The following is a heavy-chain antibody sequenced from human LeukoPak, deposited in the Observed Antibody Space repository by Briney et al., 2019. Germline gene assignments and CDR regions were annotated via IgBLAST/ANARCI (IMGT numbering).Heavy chain of an antibody. D-gene: IGHD3-22*01. V-gene: IGHV3-74*01. CDR3: ARDAHYYDSSGYYSAPHFDY. Sequence: PGGSLRLSCAASGFTFSSYWMHWVRQAPGKGLVWVSRINSDGSSTSYADSEKGRFTISRDNAKNTLYLQMNSLRAEDTAVYYCARDAHYYDSSGYYSAPHFDYWGQGTLVTVSS. CDR2: INSDGSST. CDR1: GFTFSSYW. J-gene: IGHJ4*02.